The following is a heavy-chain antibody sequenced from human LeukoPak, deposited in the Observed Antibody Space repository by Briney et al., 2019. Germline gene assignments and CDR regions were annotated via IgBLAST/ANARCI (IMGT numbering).Heavy chain of an antibody. Sequence: PGGSLRLSCAASGFTFSSYSMNWVRQAPGKGLEWVSSISSSSSYIYYADSVKGRFTISRDNAKNSLYLQMNSLRAEDTAVYYCARDPGYSGYVPTNFDYWGQGTLVTVSS. CDR2: ISSSSSYI. V-gene: IGHV3-21*01. CDR3: ARDPGYSGYVPTNFDY. CDR1: GFTFSSYS. J-gene: IGHJ4*02. D-gene: IGHD5-12*01.